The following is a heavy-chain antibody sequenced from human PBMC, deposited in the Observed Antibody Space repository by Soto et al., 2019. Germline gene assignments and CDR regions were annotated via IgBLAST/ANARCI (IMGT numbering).Heavy chain of an antibody. V-gene: IGHV4-39*01. Sequence: ASETLSLTCTVSGGSISSSSYYWGWIRQPPGKRLEWIGSIYYSGSTYYNPSLKSRVTISVDTSKNQFSLKLSSVTAADTAVYYCASGINVVVVAATLAFDYWGQGTLVTVSS. CDR1: GGSISSSSYY. CDR3: ASGINVVVVAATLAFDY. CDR2: IYYSGST. J-gene: IGHJ4*02. D-gene: IGHD2-15*01.